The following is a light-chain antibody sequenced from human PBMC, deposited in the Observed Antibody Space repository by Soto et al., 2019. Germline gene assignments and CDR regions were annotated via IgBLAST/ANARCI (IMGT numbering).Light chain of an antibody. CDR1: QSVNSNF. J-gene: IGKJ5*01. CDR3: QQYGSSPVT. Sequence: EIVLTQSPGTLSLSPGERATLSCRASQSVNSNFLAWYQQKPGQAPRLLIYGASSRATGIPDRFSGSGSGTDFTLSISRLEPEDFAVFYCQQYGSSPVTFGQGTRLEIK. V-gene: IGKV3-20*01. CDR2: GAS.